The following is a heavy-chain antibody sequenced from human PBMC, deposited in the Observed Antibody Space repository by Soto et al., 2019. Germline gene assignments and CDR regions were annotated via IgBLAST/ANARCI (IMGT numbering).Heavy chain of an antibody. Sequence: GGSLGLSCAASGFTFSSYGMHWVRQAPGKWLEWVAVIWYDGSNKYYADSVKGRFTIYRENSKNTLYLQMNSLRAEDTVGYNLARNCIAYSNSRGYYRLSNGMDLWGQVXTLTVS. CDR2: IWYDGSNK. CDR1: GFTFSSYG. V-gene: IGHV3-33*01. D-gene: IGHD3-22*01. CDR3: ARNCIAYSNSRGYYRLSNGMDL. J-gene: IGHJ6*02.